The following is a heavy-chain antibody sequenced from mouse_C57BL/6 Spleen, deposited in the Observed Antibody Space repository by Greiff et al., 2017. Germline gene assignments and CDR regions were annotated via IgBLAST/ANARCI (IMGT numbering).Heavy chain of an antibody. J-gene: IGHJ1*03. V-gene: IGHV1-55*01. CDR2: IYPGSGST. Sequence: QVQLQQPGAELVKPGASVKMSCKASGYTFTSYWITWVKQRPGQGLEWIGDIYPGSGSTNYNEKFKSKATLTADTTSSTAYMQLSSLTSEDSAVYYCARCDGYYGWYFDVWGTGTTVTVSS. CDR1: GYTFTSYW. D-gene: IGHD2-3*01. CDR3: ARCDGYYGWYFDV.